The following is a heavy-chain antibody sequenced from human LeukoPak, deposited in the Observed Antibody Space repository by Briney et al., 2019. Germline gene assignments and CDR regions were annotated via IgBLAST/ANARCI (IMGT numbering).Heavy chain of an antibody. CDR3: ALFSGSYEFGFDY. Sequence: ASVKVSCKASGYTFTGYYMHWVRQAPGQGLEWMGWINPNSGGTNYAQKFQGRVTMTRDTSISTAYMELSRLRSDDTAVYYCALFSGSYEFGFDYWGQGTLVTVSS. D-gene: IGHD1-26*01. CDR2: INPNSGGT. CDR1: GYTFTGYY. V-gene: IGHV1-2*02. J-gene: IGHJ4*02.